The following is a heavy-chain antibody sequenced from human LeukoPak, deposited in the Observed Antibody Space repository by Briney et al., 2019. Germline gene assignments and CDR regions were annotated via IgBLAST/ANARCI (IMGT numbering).Heavy chain of an antibody. J-gene: IGHJ5*02. V-gene: IGHV4-34*01. D-gene: IGHD2-2*01. Sequence: SETLSLTCAVYGGSFSGYYWSWIRQPPGKGLEWIGEINYSGSTNYNPSLKSRVTISVDTSKNQFSLKLSSVTAADTAVYYCARGLGYCSSTSCPTRGYNWFDPWGQGTLVTVSS. CDR3: ARGLGYCSSTSCPTRGYNWFDP. CDR2: INYSGST. CDR1: GGSFSGYY.